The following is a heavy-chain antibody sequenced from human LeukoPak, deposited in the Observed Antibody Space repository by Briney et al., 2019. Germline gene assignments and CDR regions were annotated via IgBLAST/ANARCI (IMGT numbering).Heavy chain of an antibody. CDR1: GYTFSDYY. J-gene: IGHJ5*02. V-gene: IGHV1-2*02. CDR2: INPNSGGT. CDR3: ANTYALGNYYKGGFDP. Sequence: ASVKVSCKASGYTFSDYYMYWVRQAPGQGLEWMGWINPNSGGTNYALKFQGRVAMTRDTSISTVYMDLSSLTSDDTAVYYCANTYALGNYYKGGFDPWGQGTLVTVSS. D-gene: IGHD3-10*01.